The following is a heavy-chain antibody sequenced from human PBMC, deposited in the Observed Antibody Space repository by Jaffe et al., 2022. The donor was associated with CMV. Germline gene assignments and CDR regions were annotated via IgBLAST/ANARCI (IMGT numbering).Heavy chain of an antibody. J-gene: IGHJ6*02. CDR1: GGSISSYY. V-gene: IGHV4-4*07. CDR2: IYTSGST. Sequence: QVQLQESGPGLVKPSETLSLTCTVSGGSISSYYWSWIRQPAGKGLEWIGRIYTSGSTNYNPSLKSRVTMSVDTSKNQFSLKLSSVTAADTAVYYCARGYFSVHRIFGVVIVGMDVWGQGTTVTVSS. D-gene: IGHD3-3*01. CDR3: ARGYFSVHRIFGVVIVGMDV.